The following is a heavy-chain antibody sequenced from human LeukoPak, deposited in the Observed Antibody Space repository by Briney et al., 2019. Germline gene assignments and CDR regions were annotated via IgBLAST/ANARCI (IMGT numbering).Heavy chain of an antibody. CDR2: IYYSGST. CDR1: GGSISSYY. Sequence: PSETLSLTCTVSGGSISSYYWSWIRQPPGKGLEWIGYIYYSGSTNYNPSLKSRVTISVDTSKNQFSLKLSSVTAADTAVYYCARELRYYYDSSGYYRIQYFDYWGQGTLVTVSS. V-gene: IGHV4-59*01. CDR3: ARELRYYYDSSGYYRIQYFDY. J-gene: IGHJ4*02. D-gene: IGHD3-22*01.